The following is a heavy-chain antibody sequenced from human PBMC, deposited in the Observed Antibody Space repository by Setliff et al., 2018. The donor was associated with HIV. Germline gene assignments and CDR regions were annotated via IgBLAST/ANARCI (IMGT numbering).Heavy chain of an antibody. V-gene: IGHV3-74*01. D-gene: IGHD5-12*01. J-gene: IGHJ4*02. CDR3: HSGYDTEEQSYFDY. CDR1: GFIFSSYW. CDR2: VSSDGSSK. Sequence: GGSLRLSCEASGFIFSSYWMHWVRQAPGKGLVWVSRVSSDGSSKTYADSVKDRFTISRDNAKNTLYLQMNSLRAEDTGVYYCHSGYDTEEQSYFDYWGQGTLVTVSS.